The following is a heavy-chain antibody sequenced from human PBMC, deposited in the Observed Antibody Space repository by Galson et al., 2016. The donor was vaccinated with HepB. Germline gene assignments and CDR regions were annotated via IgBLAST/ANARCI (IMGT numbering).Heavy chain of an antibody. Sequence: SLRLSCAASGFTFSSYAIHWVRQAPGKGLEWVAVISYDGSNKYYADSVKGRFTISRDNSKNTLNLQMNSLRAEDSAVYYCASVMYDLRDYYHYYGMDVWGQGTTVTVSS. CDR3: ASVMYDLRDYYHYYGMDV. D-gene: IGHD3-3*01. CDR2: ISYDGSNK. CDR1: GFTFSSYA. J-gene: IGHJ6*02. V-gene: IGHV3-30*04.